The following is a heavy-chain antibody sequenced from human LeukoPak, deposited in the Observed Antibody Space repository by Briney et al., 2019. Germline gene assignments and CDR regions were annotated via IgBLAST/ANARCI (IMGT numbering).Heavy chain of an antibody. CDR1: GGSFSGYY. Sequence: SETLSLTCAVYGGSFSGYYWSWIRQPPGKGLEWTGEINHSGSTNYNPSLKSRVTISVDTSKNQFSLKLSSVTAADTAVYYCARGVPGSGLFWYYYYGMDVWGQGTTVTVSS. J-gene: IGHJ6*02. CDR3: ARGVPGSGLFWYYYYGMDV. V-gene: IGHV4-34*01. D-gene: IGHD6-19*01. CDR2: INHSGST.